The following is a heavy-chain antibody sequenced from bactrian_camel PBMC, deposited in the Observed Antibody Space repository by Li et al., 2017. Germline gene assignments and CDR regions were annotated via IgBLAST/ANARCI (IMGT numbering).Heavy chain of an antibody. J-gene: IGHJ4*01. CDR3: AADRAFSPRCLDYGLGSAEYHY. Sequence: HVQLVESGGGSVQAGGSLRLSCVDSGNTYSSYCMGWFRQAPGKEREGVAVLSWKGEETYADSVKGRFTISRDSAKNTVYLQMNSLKPEDSAMYYCAADRAFSPRCLDYGLGSAEYHYWGQGTQVTVS. D-gene: IGHD5*01. CDR2: LSWKGEET. CDR1: GNTYSSYC. V-gene: IGHV3-3*01.